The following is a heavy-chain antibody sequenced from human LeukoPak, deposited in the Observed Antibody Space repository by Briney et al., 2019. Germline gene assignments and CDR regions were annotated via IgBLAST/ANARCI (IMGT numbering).Heavy chain of an antibody. D-gene: IGHD3-22*01. CDR3: AKSRDSRALFDY. CDR2: MSVGTDST. Sequence: GGSLRLSCVASGFTFSGYAMSWVRQSPGKGLEWVSMSVGTDSTYYADSVKGRLTISRDNSKNTLYLEMNSLRAEDTAVYYCAKSRDSRALFDYWGQRTLVTVSS. J-gene: IGHJ4*02. V-gene: IGHV3-23*01. CDR1: GFTFSGYA.